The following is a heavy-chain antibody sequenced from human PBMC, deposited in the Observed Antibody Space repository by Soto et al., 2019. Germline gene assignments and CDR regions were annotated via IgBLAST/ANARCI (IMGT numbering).Heavy chain of an antibody. CDR2: IYYSGST. CDR1: GGSISSYY. Sequence: QVQLQESGPGLVKPSETLSLTCTVSGGSISSYYWSWIRQPPGKGLEWIGYIYYSGSTNYNPSLKSRDTISVDTSKTQFSLKLTSVTAADTAVYYCARDNGYSYGYNLDHWGQGTLVTVSS. J-gene: IGHJ4*02. D-gene: IGHD5-18*01. V-gene: IGHV4-59*01. CDR3: ARDNGYSYGYNLDH.